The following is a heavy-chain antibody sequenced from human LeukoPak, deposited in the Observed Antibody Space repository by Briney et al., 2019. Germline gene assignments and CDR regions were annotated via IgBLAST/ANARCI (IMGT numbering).Heavy chain of an antibody. J-gene: IGHJ4*02. Sequence: ASVKVSCKASGYTFTGYYMHWVRQAPGQGLEWMGWINPSSGGTNYAQKFQGRVTMTRDTSISTAYMELSRLRSDDTAVYYCAWGPYSSSDFDYWGQGTLVTVSS. CDR3: AWGPYSSSDFDY. CDR2: INPSSGGT. CDR1: GYTFTGYY. V-gene: IGHV1-2*02. D-gene: IGHD6-13*01.